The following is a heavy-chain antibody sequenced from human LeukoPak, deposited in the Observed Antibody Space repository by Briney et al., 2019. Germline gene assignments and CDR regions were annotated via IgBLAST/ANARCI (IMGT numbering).Heavy chain of an antibody. CDR2: IYHSGST. CDR1: GGSISSYS. V-gene: IGHV4-30-2*01. D-gene: IGHD3-22*01. CDR3: ARVDSSGYDAFDI. J-gene: IGHJ3*02. Sequence: PSETLSPTCTVSGGSISSYSWSWIRQPPGKGLEWIGYIYHSGSTYYNPSLKSRVTISVDRSKNQFSLKLSSVTAADTAVYYCARVDSSGYDAFDIWGQGTMVTASS.